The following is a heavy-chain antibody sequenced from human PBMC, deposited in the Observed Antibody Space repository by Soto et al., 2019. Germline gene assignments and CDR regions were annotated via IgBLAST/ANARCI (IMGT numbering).Heavy chain of an antibody. CDR3: AHTKDSSGFLTA. V-gene: IGHV2-5*01. J-gene: IGHJ5*02. D-gene: IGHD3-22*01. Sequence: XGPALVTPTQTLTLTYSFSRSSLSVYGVRVICFRQPPGETLEWLALIHWNDDKRYRPYLKSRLTITKDTSKNQVVLTLTNLDPLDTGTYFCAHTKDSSGFLTAWGQGILVTFSS. CDR2: IHWNDDK. CDR1: RSSLSVYGVR.